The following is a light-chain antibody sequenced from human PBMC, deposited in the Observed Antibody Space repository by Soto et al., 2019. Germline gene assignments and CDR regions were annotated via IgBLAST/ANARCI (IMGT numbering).Light chain of an antibody. J-gene: IGKJ2*01. CDR1: QSVSSD. CDR3: QERSKWPLYT. V-gene: IGKV3-15*01. Sequence: EIVMTQSPATLSVSPGERVTLSCRASQSVSSDLAWYQQKPGQAPRLLIYGASTRATDIPARFSGSGSGTEFTLTISSLQSEDSAIYYCQERSKWPLYTFGQGTKLEIK. CDR2: GAS.